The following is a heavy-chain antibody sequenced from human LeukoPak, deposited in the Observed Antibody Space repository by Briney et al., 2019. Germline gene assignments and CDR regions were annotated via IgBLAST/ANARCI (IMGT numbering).Heavy chain of an antibody. CDR1: GGSTSSGAYY. D-gene: IGHD3/OR15-3a*01. CDR3: ARSAADYYLFDY. Sequence: SETLSLTCTVSGGSTSSGAYYWSWIRQPPGKGLEWIGYIYHSGSTYYNPSLKSRVTISVDKSKNQFSLKLRSVTAADTAIYYCARSAADYYLFDYWGQGTLVTVSS. V-gene: IGHV4-30-2*01. CDR2: IYHSGST. J-gene: IGHJ4*02.